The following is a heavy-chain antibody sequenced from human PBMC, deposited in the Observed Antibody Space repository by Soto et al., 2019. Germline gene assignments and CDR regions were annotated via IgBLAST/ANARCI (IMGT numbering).Heavy chain of an antibody. D-gene: IGHD3-16*01. V-gene: IGHV4-30-4*01. CDR1: GGSISSGDYY. CDR3: ARVAFLRLGPRGGFDP. Sequence: SETLSLTCTVSGGSISSGDYYWSWIRQPPGKGLEWIGYIYYSGSTYYNPSLKSRVTISVDTSKNQFSLKLSSVTAADTAVYYCARVAFLRLGPRGGFDPWGQGTMV. CDR2: IYYSGST. J-gene: IGHJ5*02.